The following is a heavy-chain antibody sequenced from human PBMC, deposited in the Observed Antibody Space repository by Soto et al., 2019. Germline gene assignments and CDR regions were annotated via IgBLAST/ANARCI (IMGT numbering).Heavy chain of an antibody. CDR1: GYSFTSYR. V-gene: IGHV5-10-1*01. J-gene: IGHJ6*02. CDR3: ARRDSYYDFQTGMDV. Sequence: GESLKISCKGSGYSFTSYRISWVRQMPGKGLEWMGRIDPSDSYTNYSPSFQGHVTISADKSISTAYLQWSSLKASDTAMYYCARRDSYYDFQTGMDVWGQGTTVTVSS. D-gene: IGHD3-3*01. CDR2: IDPSDSYT.